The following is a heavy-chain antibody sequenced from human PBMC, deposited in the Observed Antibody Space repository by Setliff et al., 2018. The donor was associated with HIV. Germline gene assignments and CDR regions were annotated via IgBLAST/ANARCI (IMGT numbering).Heavy chain of an antibody. V-gene: IGHV4-34*01. CDR1: GGSFSDYY. CDR3: ARLDYSNYYSYYIDV. J-gene: IGHJ6*03. Sequence: SETLSLTCAVYGGSFSDYYWNWIRQTPGKGLEWLGEIDHRGRTNYNPSLKNQVTISVDTSENHFSLRLSSVTAADTAVYYCARLDYSNYYSYYIDVWGEGTMVTVSS. D-gene: IGHD4-4*01. CDR2: IDHRGRT.